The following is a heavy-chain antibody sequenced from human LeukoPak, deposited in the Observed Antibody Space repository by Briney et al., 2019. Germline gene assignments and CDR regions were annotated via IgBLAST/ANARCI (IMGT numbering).Heavy chain of an antibody. V-gene: IGHV3-30*03. Sequence: LSLTCTVSGGSISSSSYYWGWIRQPPGKGLEWVAVISYDGSNKYYADSVKGRFTISRDNSKNTLYLQMNSLRAEDTAVYYCARGSSGIPFSWSQGTLVTVSS. CDR2: ISYDGSNK. CDR1: GGSISSSS. D-gene: IGHD6-19*01. CDR3: ARGSSGIPFS. J-gene: IGHJ4*02.